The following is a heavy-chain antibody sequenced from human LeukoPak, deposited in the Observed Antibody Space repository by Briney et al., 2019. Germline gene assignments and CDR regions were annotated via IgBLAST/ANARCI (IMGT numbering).Heavy chain of an antibody. CDR2: ISSSSSYI. CDR1: GFTFSSYA. J-gene: IGHJ5*02. D-gene: IGHD6-19*01. Sequence: GGSLRLSCAAPGFTFSSYAMSWVRQAPGKGLEWVSSISSSSSYIYYADSVKGRFTISRDNAKNSLYLQMNSLRAEDTAVYYCARDFSPIAVAGGWFDPWGQGTLVTVSS. V-gene: IGHV3-21*01. CDR3: ARDFSPIAVAGGWFDP.